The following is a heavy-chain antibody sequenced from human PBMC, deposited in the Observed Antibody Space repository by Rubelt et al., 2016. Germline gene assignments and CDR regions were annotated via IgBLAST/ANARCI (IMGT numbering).Heavy chain of an antibody. Sequence: QVQLVQSGAEVKKPGASAKVSCKASGYTFTSYGISWVRQAPGQGLEWMGWISAYNGNTNYAQKLQGRVTMTTDTSTGTADMELRSLRSDDTAVYYCARDPLPVRGVIMTPTHWGQGTLVTVSS. CDR3: ARDPLPVRGVIMTPTH. V-gene: IGHV1-18*01. D-gene: IGHD3-10*01. J-gene: IGHJ4*02. CDR2: ISAYNGNT. CDR1: GYTFTSYG.